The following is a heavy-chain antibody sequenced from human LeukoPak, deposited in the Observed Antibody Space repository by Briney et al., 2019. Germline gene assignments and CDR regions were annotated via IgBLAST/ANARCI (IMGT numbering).Heavy chain of an antibody. CDR2: INPSGGST. CDR3: ARATPSDYYFNY. J-gene: IGHJ4*02. V-gene: IGHV1-46*01. Sequence: ASVKVSCTASGYTFTSYGISWVRQAPGQGLEWMGIINPSGGSTSYAQKFQGRVTMTRDTSTNTVYMELSSLRSEDTAVYFCARATPSDYYFNYWGQGTLVTVSS. CDR1: GYTFTSYG.